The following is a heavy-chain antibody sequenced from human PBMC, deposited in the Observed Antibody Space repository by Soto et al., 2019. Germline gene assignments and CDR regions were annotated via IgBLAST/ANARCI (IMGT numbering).Heavy chain of an antibody. Sequence: GGSLRLSCAASGFTVNSNYMSWVRQAPGKGLEWVSVIYSDGSTYYADSVKGRLIITRDNSNNTLYFQMNSLRAEDTAVYYCARDRNELYYYYYGMDVWGQGT. D-gene: IGHD1-1*01. CDR3: ARDRNELYYYYYGMDV. J-gene: IGHJ6*02. V-gene: IGHV3-66*01. CDR1: GFTVNSNY. CDR2: IYSDGST.